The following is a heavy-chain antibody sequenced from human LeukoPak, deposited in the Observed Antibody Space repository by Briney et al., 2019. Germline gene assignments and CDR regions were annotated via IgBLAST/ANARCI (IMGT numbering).Heavy chain of an antibody. CDR2: INPNSGGT. J-gene: IGHJ4*02. CDR1: GYTFTSYG. V-gene: IGHV1-2*06. D-gene: IGHD2-21*02. Sequence: ASVKVSCKASGYTFTSYGISWVRQAPGQGLELMGRINPNSGGTNYAQKFQGRVTMTRDTSISTAYMELSRLRSDDTAVYYCARDYCGGDCFPDSWGQGTLVTVSS. CDR3: ARDYCGGDCFPDS.